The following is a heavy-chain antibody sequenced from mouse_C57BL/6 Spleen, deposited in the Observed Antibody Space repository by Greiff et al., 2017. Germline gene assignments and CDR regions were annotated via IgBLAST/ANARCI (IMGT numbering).Heavy chain of an antibody. CDR2: IHPNSGST. V-gene: IGHV1-64*01. J-gene: IGHJ3*01. D-gene: IGHD4-1*01. CDR1: GYTFTSYW. Sequence: VQLQQPGAELVKPGASVKLSCKASGYTFTSYWMHWVKQRPGQGLEWIGMIHPNSGSTNYNEKFKSKATLTVDKSSSTAYMQLSSLTSEDSAVYYCARDWDVEGFAYWGQGTLVTVSA. CDR3: ARDWDVEGFAY.